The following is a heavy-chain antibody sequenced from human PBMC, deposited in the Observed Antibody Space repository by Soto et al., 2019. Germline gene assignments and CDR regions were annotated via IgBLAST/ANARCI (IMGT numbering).Heavy chain of an antibody. CDR3: ARSRGGGNPWDHYYGMDV. V-gene: IGHV1-2*04. J-gene: IGHJ6*02. CDR2: INPNSGGT. CDR1: GYTFTGYY. D-gene: IGHD2-15*01. Sequence: ASVKVSCKASGYTFTGYYMHWVRQAPGQGLEWMGWINPNSGGTNYAQKFQGWVTMTRDTSISTAYMELSRLRSDDTAVYYCARSRGGGNPWDHYYGMDVWGQGTTVTVSS.